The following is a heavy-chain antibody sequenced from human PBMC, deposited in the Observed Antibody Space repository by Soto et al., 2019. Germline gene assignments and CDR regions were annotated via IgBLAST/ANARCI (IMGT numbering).Heavy chain of an antibody. CDR2: IYYSGST. CDR1: GGSISSSSYY. V-gene: IGHV4-39*01. Sequence: SETLSLTCTISGGSISSSSYYWGGIRQPPGKGLEWIGSIYYSGSTYYTPYLKSRVTISVDTSKSQFSLELSSVTAADTAVYYCAGTDAGFYYCVEVWGKGTTFTVPS. D-gene: IGHD2-2*01. J-gene: IGHJ6*03. CDR3: AGTDAGFYYCVEV.